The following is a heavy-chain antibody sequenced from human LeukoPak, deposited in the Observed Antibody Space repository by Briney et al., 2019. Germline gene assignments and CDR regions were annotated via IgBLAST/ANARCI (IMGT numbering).Heavy chain of an antibody. CDR2: INPSSGST. V-gene: IGHV1-46*01. D-gene: IGHD1-14*01. CDR1: GYTFTHYY. Sequence: ASVKVSCKASGYTFTHYYMHWVRQAPGQGLEWMGRINPSSGSTAYAQKFQDRLTLTRYMSASTLYMELSSLGSEDTAVYYCARRGDRGNHADYWGQGTLVTVSP. CDR3: ARRGDRGNHADY. J-gene: IGHJ4*02.